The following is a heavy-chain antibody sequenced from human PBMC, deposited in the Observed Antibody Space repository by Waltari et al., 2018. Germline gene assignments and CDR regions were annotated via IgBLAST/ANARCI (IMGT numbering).Heavy chain of an antibody. J-gene: IGHJ4*02. CDR2: MYYSGST. CDR1: GDSISSSSYY. Sequence: QLQLQESGPGLVKASETLSLTCPVSGDSISSSSYYWGWVRQPPGKGLEWIGNMYYSGSTYYNPSLKSRVTISGDTSKSQFSLKLSSVTAADTSMYYCVRHARTTSGGKHFDHWGQGTLVTVSS. D-gene: IGHD2-15*01. CDR3: VRHARTTSGGKHFDH. V-gene: IGHV4-39*01.